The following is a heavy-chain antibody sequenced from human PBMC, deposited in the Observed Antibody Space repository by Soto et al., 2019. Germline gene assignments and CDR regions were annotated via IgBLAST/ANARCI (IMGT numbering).Heavy chain of an antibody. CDR2: ISGSGGST. D-gene: IGHD3-3*01. Sequence: GGSLRLSCAASGFTFSSYAMSWVRQAPGKGLEWVSAISGSGGSTYYADSVKGRFTISRDNSKNTLYLQMNSLRAEDTAVYYCAKDRVLRFLEWSLKLYYYYGMDVWGQGTTVTVSS. V-gene: IGHV3-23*01. CDR3: AKDRVLRFLEWSLKLYYYYGMDV. J-gene: IGHJ6*02. CDR1: GFTFSSYA.